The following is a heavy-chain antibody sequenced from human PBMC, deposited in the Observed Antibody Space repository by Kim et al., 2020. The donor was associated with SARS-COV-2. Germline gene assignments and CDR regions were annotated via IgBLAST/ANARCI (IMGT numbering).Heavy chain of an antibody. J-gene: IGHJ4*02. CDR3: VKVVGPNSDNSGSAFDY. Sequence: SVKGRFRVSRDNSENMVYLEMTSLRAEDTAVYYCVKVVGPNSDNSGSAFDYWGQGTLVTVSS. D-gene: IGHD3-22*01. V-gene: IGHV3-23*01.